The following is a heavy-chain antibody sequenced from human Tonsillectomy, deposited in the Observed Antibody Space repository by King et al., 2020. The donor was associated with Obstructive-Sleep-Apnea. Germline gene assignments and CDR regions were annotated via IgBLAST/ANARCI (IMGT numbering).Heavy chain of an antibody. CDR3: ARDDYGDYLYDY. J-gene: IGHJ4*02. D-gene: IGHD4-17*01. CDR1: GYSISSGYY. V-gene: IGHV4-38-2*02. Sequence: VQLQESGPGLVKPSETLSLTCTVSGYSISSGYYWGWIRQPPGKGLEWIGSIYHSGSTYYNPSLKSRVTISVDTSKNQFSLKLSSVTATDTAVYYCARDDYGDYLYDYCGQGTLVTVSS. CDR2: IYHSGST.